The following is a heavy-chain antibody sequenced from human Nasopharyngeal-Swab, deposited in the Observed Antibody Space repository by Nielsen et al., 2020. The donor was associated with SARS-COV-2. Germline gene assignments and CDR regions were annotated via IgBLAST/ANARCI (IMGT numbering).Heavy chain of an antibody. J-gene: IGHJ5*02. V-gene: IGHV7-4-1*02. CDR1: GYTFTSYA. CDR2: INTNTGNP. CDR3: ARAGRLEITGWFDP. Sequence: ASVKVSCKASGYTFTSYAMNWVRQTPGQGLEWMGWINTNTGNPTYAQGFTGRFVFSLDTSVSTAYLQISSLKAEDTAVYYCARAGRLEITGWFDPWGQGTLVTVSS. D-gene: IGHD1-1*01.